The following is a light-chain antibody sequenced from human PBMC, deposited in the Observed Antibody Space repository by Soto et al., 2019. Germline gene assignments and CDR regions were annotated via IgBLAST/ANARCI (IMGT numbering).Light chain of an antibody. V-gene: IGLV2-14*01. J-gene: IGLJ1*01. Sequence: LTQPASVSGSPGQSITISCTGTSSDVGGYNYVSWYQQQPGKAPKFMIYDVSNRPSGVSNRFSGSKSGNTASLTISGLQAEDEADYYSCSYTTSNTRQIVFGTGTKVTVL. CDR3: CSYTTSNTRQIV. CDR2: DVS. CDR1: SSDVGGYNY.